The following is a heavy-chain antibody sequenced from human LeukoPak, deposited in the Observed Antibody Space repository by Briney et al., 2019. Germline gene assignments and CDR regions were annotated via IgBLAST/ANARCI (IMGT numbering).Heavy chain of an antibody. CDR2: IWYDGSNK. CDR1: GFTFSSYG. V-gene: IGHV3-33*06. Sequence: GRSLRLSCAASGFTFSSYGMHWVRQAPGKGLEWVAVIWYDGSNKYYADSVKGRFTISRDNSKNTLYLQMNSLRAEDTAVYYCAKDGYDFWSGYTFDYWGQGTLVTVSS. D-gene: IGHD3-3*01. CDR3: AKDGYDFWSGYTFDY. J-gene: IGHJ4*02.